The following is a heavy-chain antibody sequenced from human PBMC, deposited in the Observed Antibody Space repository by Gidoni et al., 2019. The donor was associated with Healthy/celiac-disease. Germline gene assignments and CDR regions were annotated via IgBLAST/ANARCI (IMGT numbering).Heavy chain of an antibody. CDR2: INHSGST. Sequence: QVQLQQWGAGLLKPSETLSLTCAVYGGSFSGYSWSWIRQPPGKGLEWIGEINHSGSTTYNPSLKSRVTISVDTSKNQFSLKLSSVTAADTAVYYCARIPPAVGTFDIWGQGTMVTVSS. CDR1: GGSFSGYS. CDR3: ARIPPAVGTFDI. D-gene: IGHD2-2*02. J-gene: IGHJ3*02. V-gene: IGHV4-34*01.